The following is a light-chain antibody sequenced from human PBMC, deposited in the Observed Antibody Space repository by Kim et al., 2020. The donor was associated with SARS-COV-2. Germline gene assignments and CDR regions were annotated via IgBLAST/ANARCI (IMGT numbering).Light chain of an antibody. CDR3: QHYNSWPR. J-gene: IGKJ4*01. Sequence: EIVMTQSPATLSVSPGEGATLSCRASQSVNTNVAWYQQKPGQAPRLLIYDASARATGVPAKFSGSGSGTEFALTISSLQSEDFAVYYCQHYNSWPRFGGGTKVEIK. CDR2: DAS. CDR1: QSVNTN. V-gene: IGKV3-15*01.